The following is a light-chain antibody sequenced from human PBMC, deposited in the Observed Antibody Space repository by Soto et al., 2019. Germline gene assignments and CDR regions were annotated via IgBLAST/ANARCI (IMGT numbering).Light chain of an antibody. CDR1: SSNIGAGHD. CDR3: QSYASSLSGVV. J-gene: IGLJ2*01. Sequence: QSVLTQPPSVSGAPGQRVTISCTGSSSNIGAGHDVHWYQQLPGTAPKLLIYGNSNRPSGVPDRFSGSKSGTSASLAITGIQAEDEADYYCQSYASSLSGVVFGGGTKVTVL. CDR2: GNS. V-gene: IGLV1-40*01.